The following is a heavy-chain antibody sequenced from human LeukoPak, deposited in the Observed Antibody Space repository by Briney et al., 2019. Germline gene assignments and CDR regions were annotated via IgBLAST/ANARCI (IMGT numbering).Heavy chain of an antibody. J-gene: IGHJ5*02. CDR2: ISSNGGST. CDR3: AKERMYNNGWFSP. Sequence: GGSLRLSCSASGFTFSSYAMHWVRQAPGKGLEYVSAISSNGGSTYYADSVKGRFTISRDNSKDTLYLQMDSLRAEDTAVYYCAKERMYNNGWFSPWGQGTLVTVSS. CDR1: GFTFSSYA. D-gene: IGHD1-14*01. V-gene: IGHV3-64*04.